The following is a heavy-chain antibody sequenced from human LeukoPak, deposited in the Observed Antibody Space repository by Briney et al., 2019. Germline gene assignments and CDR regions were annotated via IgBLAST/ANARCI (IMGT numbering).Heavy chain of an antibody. CDR2: ISSSSSYI. CDR1: GFTFSSYS. CDR3: AREILDYDFWSGPTPFDP. V-gene: IGHV3-21*01. J-gene: IGHJ5*02. D-gene: IGHD3-3*01. Sequence: GSLRLSCAASGFTFSSYSMNWVRQAPGKGLEWVSSISSSSSYIYYADSVKGRFTISRDNAKNSLYLQMNSLRAEDTAVYYCAREILDYDFWSGPTPFDPWGQGTLVTVSS.